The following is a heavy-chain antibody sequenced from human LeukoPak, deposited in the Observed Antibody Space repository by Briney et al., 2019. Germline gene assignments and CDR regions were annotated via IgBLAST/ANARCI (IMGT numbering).Heavy chain of an antibody. D-gene: IGHD4/OR15-4a*01. CDR1: GFTFSSYE. V-gene: IGHV3-21*04. Sequence: GSLRLSCAASGFTFSSYEMNWVRQAPGKGLEWVSSISSSSSYIYYADSVKGRFTISRDNAKNSLYLQMNSLRAEDTAVYYCARRAGAYSHPYDYWGQGTLVTVSS. CDR2: ISSSSSYI. CDR3: ARRAGAYSHPYDY. J-gene: IGHJ4*02.